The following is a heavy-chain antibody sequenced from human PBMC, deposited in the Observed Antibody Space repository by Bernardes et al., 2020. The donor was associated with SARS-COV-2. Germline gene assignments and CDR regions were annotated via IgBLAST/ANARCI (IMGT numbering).Heavy chain of an antibody. D-gene: IGHD5-18*01. CDR2: IDTIGSIT. CDR3: ATLPWIQLWLQEFYFDY. J-gene: IGHJ4*02. V-gene: IGHV3-11*01. Sequence: GGSLRLSCAASGFTFSDYHMSWIRQAPGKGLEWVSYIDTIGSITYYADSVKGRFSISRDNAKSSLYLQMNSLRAEDTAVYYCATLPWIQLWLQEFYFDYWGPGILVTVSS. CDR1: GFTFSDYH.